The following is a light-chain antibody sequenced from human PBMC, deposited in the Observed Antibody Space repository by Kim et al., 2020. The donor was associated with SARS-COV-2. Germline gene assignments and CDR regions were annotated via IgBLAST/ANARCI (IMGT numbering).Light chain of an antibody. J-gene: IGLJ2*01. CDR2: GRN. Sequence: SSELTQDPPVTVALGLTVTITCQGDSLRNYYASWYQQRPGQAPLLVIYGRNKRPSGIPDRFSGSTSGITASLTITGTLAEDEADYYCNSRDSTGYDFHVVFGGGTQLTVL. CDR1: SLRNYY. V-gene: IGLV3-19*01. CDR3: NSRDSTGYDFHVV.